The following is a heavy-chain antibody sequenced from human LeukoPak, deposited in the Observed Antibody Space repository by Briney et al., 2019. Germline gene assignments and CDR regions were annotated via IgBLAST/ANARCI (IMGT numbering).Heavy chain of an antibody. CDR1: GGSISSYY. V-gene: IGHV4-4*07. D-gene: IGHD3-22*01. J-gene: IGHJ4*02. CDR3: ARDSVHYYDSSGYSYYFDY. Sequence: WETLSLTCTVSGGSISSYYWSWIRQPAGKGLEWIGRIYTSGNTNYNPSLKSRVTISVDKSKNQFSLKLSSVTAADTAVYYCARDSVHYYDSSGYSYYFDYWGQGTLVTVSS. CDR2: IYTSGNT.